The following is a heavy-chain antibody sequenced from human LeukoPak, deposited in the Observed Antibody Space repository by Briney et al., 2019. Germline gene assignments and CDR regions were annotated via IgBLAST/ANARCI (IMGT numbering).Heavy chain of an antibody. CDR1: GFTFSGYT. CDR3: AARAGAFDNFFDY. V-gene: IGHV3-23*01. D-gene: IGHD3-9*01. CDR2: ISDSGVST. Sequence: HPGGSLRLSCAASGFTFSGYTMTWVRQAPGKGLEWVSAISDSGVSTYYADSVKGRFTISRDNSNNTLYLQMNSLRAEDTAIYYCAARAGAFDNFFDYWGQGTLVTVSS. J-gene: IGHJ4*02.